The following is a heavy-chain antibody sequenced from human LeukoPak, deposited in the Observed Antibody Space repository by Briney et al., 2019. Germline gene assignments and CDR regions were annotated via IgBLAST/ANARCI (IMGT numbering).Heavy chain of an antibody. Sequence: GGSLRLSCAASGFTFSSYGMHWVRQAPGKGLEWVSAISGSGGSTYYADSVKGRFTISRDNSKNTLYLQMNSLRAEDTAVYYCAKDNDFWSDPYFDYWGQGTLVTVSS. J-gene: IGHJ4*02. CDR3: AKDNDFWSDPYFDY. V-gene: IGHV3-23*01. CDR2: ISGSGGST. CDR1: GFTFSSYG. D-gene: IGHD3-3*01.